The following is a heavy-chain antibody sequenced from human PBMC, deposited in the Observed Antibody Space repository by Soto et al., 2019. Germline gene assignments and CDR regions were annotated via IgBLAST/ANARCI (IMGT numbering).Heavy chain of an antibody. CDR3: PKDFLLWGSFPDPGASDY. J-gene: IGHJ4*02. D-gene: IGHD3-16*01. Sequence: QVQLLESGGGVVQPGKSVRLSCAASGFTFSSYAMHWVRQAPGKGLEWVAVISYDGSNKFFADSVKGRFSISRDNSNETVFLQMDSLRVEDTAVYYCPKDFLLWGSFPDPGASDYWGQGTLVTVSS. CDR1: GFTFSSYA. CDR2: ISYDGSNK. V-gene: IGHV3-30*18.